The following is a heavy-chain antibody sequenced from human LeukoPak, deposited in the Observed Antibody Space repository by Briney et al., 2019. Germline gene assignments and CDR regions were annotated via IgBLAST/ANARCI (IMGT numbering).Heavy chain of an antibody. D-gene: IGHD6-6*01. V-gene: IGHV4-4*07. CDR1: GGSISSYY. Sequence: SETLSLTCTVSGGSISSYYWSWIRQPAGKGLEWIGRIYTSGSTNYNPSLKSRVTMSVDTSKNQFSLKLSSVTAADTAVYYCASDSSSSSYYYYYMDVWGKGTTVTVSS. J-gene: IGHJ6*03. CDR3: ASDSSSSSYYYYYMDV. CDR2: IYTSGST.